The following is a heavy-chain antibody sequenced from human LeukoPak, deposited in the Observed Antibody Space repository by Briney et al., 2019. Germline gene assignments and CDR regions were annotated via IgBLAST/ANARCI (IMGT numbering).Heavy chain of an antibody. CDR1: GGSISSYC. CDR2: IYYSGST. V-gene: IGHV4-59*01. J-gene: IGHJ5*02. Sequence: NASETLSLTCSVSGGSISSYCWSWIRQPPGKGLEWIGYIYYSGSTNYNPSLNSRVTISGDTSKTQLSLKLSSVTAAHTAVYYCARGNPGRFDPWGQETLVTVSS. CDR3: ARGNPGRFDP. D-gene: IGHD1-1*01.